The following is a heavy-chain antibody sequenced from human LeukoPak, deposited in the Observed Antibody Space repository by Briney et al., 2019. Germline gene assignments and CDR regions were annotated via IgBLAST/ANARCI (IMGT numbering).Heavy chain of an antibody. CDR2: ISDSGGST. CDR3: ATYDFWSGYGVGY. V-gene: IGHV3-23*01. D-gene: IGHD3-3*01. CDR1: GFTFSSYA. J-gene: IGHJ4*02. Sequence: GGSLRLSCAASGFTFSSYALSWVRQAPGKGLEWVSAISDSGGSTYYADSVKGRFTISRDNSKNTLYLQMNSLRAEDTSVYYCATYDFWSGYGVGYWGQGTLVTVSS.